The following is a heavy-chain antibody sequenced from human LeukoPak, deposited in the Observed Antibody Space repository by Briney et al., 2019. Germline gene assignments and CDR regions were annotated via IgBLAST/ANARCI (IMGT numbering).Heavy chain of an antibody. CDR3: ARSKLPQGGFDY. V-gene: IGHV3-48*04. Sequence: GGSLRLSCAASGFTFSSYSMNWVRQAPGKGLEWVSYIGISSSSLSYADSVKGRFTISRDNAKNSLYLQMNSLRAEDTAVYYCARSKLPQGGFDYWGQGTLVTVSS. CDR2: IGISSSSL. D-gene: IGHD2-15*01. J-gene: IGHJ4*02. CDR1: GFTFSSYS.